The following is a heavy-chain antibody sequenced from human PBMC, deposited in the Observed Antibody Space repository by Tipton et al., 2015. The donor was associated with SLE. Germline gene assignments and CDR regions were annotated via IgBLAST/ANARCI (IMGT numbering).Heavy chain of an antibody. CDR3: ARGEIAIFGGAAYFQH. J-gene: IGHJ1*01. V-gene: IGHV4-61*02. D-gene: IGHD3-3*01. Sequence: TLSLTCTVSSGSISSGYYWSWLRQPAGKGLEWIGRIYISGNTYYNPSLKSRVTISVDTSKNQFSLKLTSVTGADTAVYYCARGEIAIFGGAAYFQHWGQGTLVSVSS. CDR1: SGSISSGYY. CDR2: IYISGNT.